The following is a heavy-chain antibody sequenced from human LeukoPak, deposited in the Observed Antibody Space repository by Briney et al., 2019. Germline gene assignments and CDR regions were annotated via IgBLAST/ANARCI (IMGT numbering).Heavy chain of an antibody. V-gene: IGHV3-23*01. CDR1: GFSFSIHG. Sequence: GGSLTLSCAASGFSFSIHGMGWVRRAPGKGLEWVSAISGSGGSTYYADSVKGRFTISRDNSKNTRYLQMNSLRAEDTAVYYCAREYCSGGSCYPDGWFDPWGQGTLVTVSS. CDR2: ISGSGGST. J-gene: IGHJ5*02. CDR3: AREYCSGGSCYPDGWFDP. D-gene: IGHD2-15*01.